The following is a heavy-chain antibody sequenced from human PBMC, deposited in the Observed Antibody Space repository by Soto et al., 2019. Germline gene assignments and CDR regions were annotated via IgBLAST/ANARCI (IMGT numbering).Heavy chain of an antibody. CDR1: GFTFSTYW. V-gene: IGHV3-7*01. CDR3: ARSSGYHDTYPTNQYFHH. D-gene: IGHD5-18*01. J-gene: IGHJ1*01. Sequence: GGSLRLSCAASGFTFSTYWMTWFRQAPGKGLEWVANINQDGSQKYYVDSVKGRFTISRDNARNSLYLQLNSLRADDTAMFYCARSSGYHDTYPTNQYFHHWGHGTLVTVSS. CDR2: INQDGSQK.